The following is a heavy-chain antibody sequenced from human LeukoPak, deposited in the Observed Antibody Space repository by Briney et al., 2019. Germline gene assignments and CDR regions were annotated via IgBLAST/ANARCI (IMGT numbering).Heavy chain of an antibody. CDR1: GGTFSTYA. J-gene: IGHJ6*02. Sequence: ASVKVSCKASGGTFSTYAISWVRQAPGQGLEWMGGINPMFGTADYAQKFQGRVTIAADESTSIAYMELSSLRSDDTAVYYCARDRRSTRGHYYGMDVWGQGTTVTVSS. CDR2: INPMFGTA. CDR3: ARDRRSTRGHYYGMDV. V-gene: IGHV1-69*13. D-gene: IGHD2-2*01.